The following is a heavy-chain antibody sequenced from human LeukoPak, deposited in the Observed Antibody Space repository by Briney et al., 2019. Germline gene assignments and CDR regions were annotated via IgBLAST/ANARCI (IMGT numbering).Heavy chain of an antibody. CDR2: ISGSGGST. D-gene: IGHD6-19*01. J-gene: IGHJ4*02. V-gene: IGHV3-23*01. CDR3: AKDYRPWLAGFDY. Sequence: GGSLRLSRAASGFTFSSYAMSWVRQAPGKGLEWVSAISGSGGSTYYADSVKGRFTISRDNSKNTLYLQMNSLRAEDTAVYYCAKDYRPWLAGFDYWGQGTLVTVSS. CDR1: GFTFSSYA.